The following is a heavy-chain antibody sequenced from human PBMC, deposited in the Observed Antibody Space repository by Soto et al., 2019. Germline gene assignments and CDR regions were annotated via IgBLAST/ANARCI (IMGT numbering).Heavy chain of an antibody. CDR3: AKLGEYYYDSSGYYDY. D-gene: IGHD3-22*01. CDR1: GFTFSSYA. Sequence: GGSLRLSCAASGFTFSSYAMSWVRQAPGKGLEWVSAISCSGGSTYYADSVKGRFTISRDNSKNTLYLQMNSLRAEDTAVYYCAKLGEYYYDSSGYYDYWGQGTLVTVSS. V-gene: IGHV3-23*01. CDR2: ISCSGGST. J-gene: IGHJ4*02.